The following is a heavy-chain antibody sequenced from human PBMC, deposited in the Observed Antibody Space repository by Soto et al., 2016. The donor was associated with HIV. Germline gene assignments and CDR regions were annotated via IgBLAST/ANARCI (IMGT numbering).Heavy chain of an antibody. CDR1: GFTFSSYA. Sequence: EVQLLESGGGLVQPGGSLRLSCAASGFTFSSYAMSWVRQAPGKGLEWVSAISGSGGSTYYADSVKGRFTISRDNSKNTLYLQMNNLRAEDTAVYYCAKPTVVGRTSPYFDYWGQGTLVTVSS. D-gene: IGHD1-26*01. CDR3: AKPTVVGRTSPYFDY. V-gene: IGHV3-23*01. CDR2: ISGSGGST. J-gene: IGHJ4*02.